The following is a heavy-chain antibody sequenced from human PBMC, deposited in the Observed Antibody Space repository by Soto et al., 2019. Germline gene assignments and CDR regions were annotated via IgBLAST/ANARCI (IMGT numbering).Heavy chain of an antibody. Sequence: PGGSLRLSCAASGFTFSSYWMHWVRQAPGKGLVWVSRIDSDGSSTIYADSVKGRFTISRDNAKNTLYLQMNSLRAEDTAVYYCARGHCSGGRCHWEKDPDYWGQGTLVTVSS. J-gene: IGHJ4*02. D-gene: IGHD2-15*01. CDR2: IDSDGSST. CDR3: ARGHCSGGRCHWEKDPDY. V-gene: IGHV3-74*01. CDR1: GFTFSSYW.